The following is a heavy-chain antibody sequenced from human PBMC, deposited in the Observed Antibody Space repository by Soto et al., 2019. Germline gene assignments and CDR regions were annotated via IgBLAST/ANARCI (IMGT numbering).Heavy chain of an antibody. D-gene: IGHD2-21*02. Sequence: EVQLLESGGGLVQPGGSLRLSCAASGFTFGNYGMNWVRQAPVKWVEWVSGISGGGGSTYYADSVQGRFTISREPSKNTVCLDMNSLRAEDPAVYYCAKGFIVVVTVLRPDDAFDVWGQGTLVTVSS. J-gene: IGHJ3*01. CDR3: AKGFIVVVTVLRPDDAFDV. CDR2: ISGGGGST. V-gene: IGHV3-23*01. CDR1: GFTFGNYG.